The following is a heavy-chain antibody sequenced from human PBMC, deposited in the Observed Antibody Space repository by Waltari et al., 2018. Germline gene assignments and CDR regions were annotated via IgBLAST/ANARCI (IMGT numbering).Heavy chain of an antibody. CDR2: SKSDGSST. J-gene: IGHJ2*01. D-gene: IGHD4-17*01. Sequence: EVQLVDSGGGLVQPGGSLRLSCAASGFTYSMYWMHWVRQAPGKGLVWVSRSKSDGSSTSYADSVKGRFTISKDNAKNTVYLQMNSLRAEDTAIYYCARGARRTTVTTGWWYFDLWGRGTLVTVSS. CDR3: ARGARRTTVTTGWWYFDL. CDR1: GFTYSMYW. V-gene: IGHV3-74*01.